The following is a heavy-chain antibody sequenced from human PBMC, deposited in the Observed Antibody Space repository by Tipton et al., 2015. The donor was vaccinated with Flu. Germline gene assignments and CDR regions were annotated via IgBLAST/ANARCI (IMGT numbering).Heavy chain of an antibody. V-gene: IGHV4-39*07. CDR1: GDSMTSSRYY. Sequence: GLVKPSETLSLTCSVSGDSMTSSRYYWGWIRQPPGKGLEWIGSIFHSGSTYYNPSLKSRVTISVDTSKNQFSLKLISVTAADTAVYYCARVSPGVESWFDPWCQGTLVTVSS. J-gene: IGHJ5*02. D-gene: IGHD3-3*01. CDR2: IFHSGST. CDR3: ARVSPGVESWFDP.